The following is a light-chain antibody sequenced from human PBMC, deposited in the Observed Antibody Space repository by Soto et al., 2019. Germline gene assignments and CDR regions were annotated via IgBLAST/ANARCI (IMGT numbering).Light chain of an antibody. CDR2: GAS. V-gene: IGKV3-15*01. CDR1: QSVSTN. CDR3: QQYKDWPLT. J-gene: IGKJ4*01. Sequence: EIVMTQSPATLSVSPGERASLSCRASQSVSTNLAWYQQKPAQAPRLLIYGASTRATGIPARFSGGGSGTEFTLTISSLQSADFAVYYCQQYKDWPLTFGGGTKVEIK.